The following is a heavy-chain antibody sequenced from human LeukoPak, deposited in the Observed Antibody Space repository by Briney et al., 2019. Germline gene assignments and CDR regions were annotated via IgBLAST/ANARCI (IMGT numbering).Heavy chain of an antibody. V-gene: IGHV3-23*01. J-gene: IGHJ4*02. Sequence: PGGSLRLSCAASGFTFSSYAMSWVRQAPGKGLEWVSAISGSGGSTYCADSVKGRFTISRDNSKNTLYLQMNSLRAEDTAVYYCVEYYDSSVPFDYWGQGTLVTVSS. D-gene: IGHD3-22*01. CDR3: VEYYDSSVPFDY. CDR1: GFTFSSYA. CDR2: ISGSGGST.